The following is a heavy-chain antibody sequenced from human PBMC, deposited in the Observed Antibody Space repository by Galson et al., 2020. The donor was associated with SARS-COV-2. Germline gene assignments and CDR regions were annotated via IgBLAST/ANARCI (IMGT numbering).Heavy chain of an antibody. J-gene: IGHJ4*02. V-gene: IGHV3-74*01. CDR3: SRGDMRNDYFDY. CDR2: IYSEGSST. CDR1: GFTFSSYW. Sequence: ALHGESLKISCAASGFTFSSYWMHWVRQAPGKGLVWVPRIYSEGSSTSYADSVKGRFTISGDDAKNTLYLHMRSLRAEDTAVYCCSRGDMRNDYFDYWGQGTLVTVSS. D-gene: IGHD3-16*01.